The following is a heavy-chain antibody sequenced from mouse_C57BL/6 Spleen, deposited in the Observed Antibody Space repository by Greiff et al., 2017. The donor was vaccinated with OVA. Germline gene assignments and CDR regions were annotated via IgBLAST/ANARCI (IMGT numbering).Heavy chain of an antibody. CDR1: GFTFSSYA. CDR2: ISDGGSYT. CDR3: ARDRDYPLYAMDY. J-gene: IGHJ4*01. V-gene: IGHV5-4*01. D-gene: IGHD2-4*01. Sequence: EVHLVESGGGLVKPGGSLKLSCAASGFTFSSYAMSWVRQTPEKRLEWVATISDGGSYTYYPDNVKGRFTISRDNAKNNLYLQMSHLKSEDTAMYYCARDRDYPLYAMDYWGQGTSVTVSS.